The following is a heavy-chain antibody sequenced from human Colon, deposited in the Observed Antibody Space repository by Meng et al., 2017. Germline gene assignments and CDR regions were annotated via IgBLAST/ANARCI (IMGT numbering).Heavy chain of an antibody. J-gene: IGHJ4*02. D-gene: IGHD7-27*01. V-gene: IGHV4-61*08. CDR3: ARDHWGSLDY. CDR1: GGSVSMSDYQ. Sequence: QVQLQESGPGLVRPSGPLSLICTVSGGSVSMSDYQGGWIRQPPGKGLEWIGYAGTNYNPSLKSRVTISVDTSKRQFSLKLTSVTAADTAVYYCARDHWGSLDYWGQGILVTVSS. CDR2: AGT.